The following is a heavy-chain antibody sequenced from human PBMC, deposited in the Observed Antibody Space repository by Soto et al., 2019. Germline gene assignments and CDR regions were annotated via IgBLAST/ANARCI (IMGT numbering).Heavy chain of an antibody. J-gene: IGHJ5*02. V-gene: IGHV1-69*01. CDR2: IIPMYGPA. Sequence: QVPLVQSGAEVKKPGSSVTVSCKASGGTFSSYAIHWVRQAPGQGLEWMGGIIPMYGPAKYAQRFQGRVTITADESTPTVYMELTSLTSHDTAVYYCARVTSMVRGVIDNWFDPWGHGTLVTVSS. CDR1: GGTFSSYA. D-gene: IGHD3-10*01. CDR3: ARVTSMVRGVIDNWFDP.